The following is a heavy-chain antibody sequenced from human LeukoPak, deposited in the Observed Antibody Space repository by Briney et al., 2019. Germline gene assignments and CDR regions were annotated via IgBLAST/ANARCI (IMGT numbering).Heavy chain of an antibody. D-gene: IGHD3-9*01. CDR3: ARGVVRYFDY. Sequence: GGSLRLSCVVSGFTFNNYGMNWVRQAPGKGLEWVSFISGSSSYIYYADSVKGRFTISRDNAENSLYLQMNSLRAEDTAVYYCARGVVRYFDYWGQGALVTVSS. CDR1: GFTFNNYG. V-gene: IGHV3-21*01. J-gene: IGHJ4*02. CDR2: ISGSSSYI.